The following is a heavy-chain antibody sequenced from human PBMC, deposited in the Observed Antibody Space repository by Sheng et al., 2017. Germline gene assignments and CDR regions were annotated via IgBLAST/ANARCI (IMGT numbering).Heavy chain of an antibody. Sequence: QVQLQESGPGLVKPSETLSLTCTVSGGSISGYFWSWIRQPPGKRLEWIGRVYTSGSTNYNPSLKSRLYISVATSKNQFSLKMTSVTAADTAVYYCARDLGPPNCYFDYWARESWSPSP. CDR3: ARDLGPPNCYFDY. CDR2: VYTSGST. CDR1: GGSISGYF. J-gene: IGHJ4*02. V-gene: IGHV4-4*07.